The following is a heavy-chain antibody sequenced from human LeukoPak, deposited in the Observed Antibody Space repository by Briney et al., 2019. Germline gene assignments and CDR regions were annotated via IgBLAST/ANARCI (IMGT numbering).Heavy chain of an antibody. D-gene: IGHD5/OR15-5a*01. CDR2: IIPIFGTA. V-gene: IGHV1-69*01. CDR3: ARGSGRVSMMESAYYYGMDV. J-gene: IGHJ6*02. CDR1: GCTFSSYA. Sequence: SVNVSCKASGCTFSSYAISWVRQAPGQELEWMGGIIPIFGTANYAQKFQGRVTITADESTSTAYMELSSLRSEDTAVYYCARGSGRVSMMESAYYYGMDVWGQGTTVTVSS.